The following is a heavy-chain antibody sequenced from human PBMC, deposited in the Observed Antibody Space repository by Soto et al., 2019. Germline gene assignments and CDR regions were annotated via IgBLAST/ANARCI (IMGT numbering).Heavy chain of an antibody. CDR3: ARVGVTVVTQGSNAFDI. D-gene: IGHD2-21*02. Sequence: SETLSLTCAVYGGSFSGYYWSWIRQPPGKGLEWIGEINHSGSTNYNPSLKSRVTISVDTSKNQFSLKLSSVTAADTAVYYCARVGVTVVTQGSNAFDIWGQGTMVTVSS. J-gene: IGHJ3*02. CDR2: INHSGST. V-gene: IGHV4-34*01. CDR1: GGSFSGYY.